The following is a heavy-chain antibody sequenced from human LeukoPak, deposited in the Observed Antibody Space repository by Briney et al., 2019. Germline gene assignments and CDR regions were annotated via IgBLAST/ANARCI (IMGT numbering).Heavy chain of an antibody. J-gene: IGHJ4*02. Sequence: GGSLKLSCAASGLTFSSYWMRWVRQAPGKGLEWVANIKRDGSEKYYVDSMKGRFTISRDNAKNAVYLEMNSLRAEDTAVYFCARVSSSMGGAADYWGQGTLVTVSS. D-gene: IGHD6-6*01. V-gene: IGHV3-7*01. CDR1: GLTFSSYW. CDR3: ARVSSSMGGAADY. CDR2: IKRDGSEK.